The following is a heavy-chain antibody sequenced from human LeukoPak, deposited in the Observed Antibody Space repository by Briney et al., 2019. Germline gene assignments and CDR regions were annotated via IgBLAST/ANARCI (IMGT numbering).Heavy chain of an antibody. J-gene: IGHJ4*01. CDR3: ARDRGAYCGGDCYLGFDY. Sequence: GGSLRLSCAASGFTFSSYTMNCVRQSAGKGGGCVSAIAGSGGYISYAGSVKGRFTISRDNATKSLYLQMTSLTAEDTAVSYCARDRGAYCGGDCYLGFDYWGRGTLVTVSS. V-gene: IGHV3-21*01. D-gene: IGHD2-21*02. CDR2: IAGSGGYI. CDR1: GFTFSSYT.